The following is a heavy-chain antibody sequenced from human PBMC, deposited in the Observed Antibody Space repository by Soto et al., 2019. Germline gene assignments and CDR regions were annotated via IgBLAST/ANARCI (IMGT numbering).Heavy chain of an antibody. CDR1: GGTFSSYA. CDR3: VRESRYCSGGSCYFLPGIDY. D-gene: IGHD2-15*01. CDR2: IVPICGTA. J-gene: IGHJ4*02. V-gene: IGHV1-69*12. Sequence: QVQLVQSGAEVKKPGSSVKVSCKAYGGTFSSYAISWVRQAPGQGLEWMGGIVPICGTANYAQKFQGRVTITADESTSTAYMELSSLRSEDTAVYYCVRESRYCSGGSCYFLPGIDYWGQGTLVTVSS.